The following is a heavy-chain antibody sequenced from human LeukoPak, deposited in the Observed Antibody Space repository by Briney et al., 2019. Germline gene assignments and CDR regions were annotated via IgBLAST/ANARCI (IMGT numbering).Heavy chain of an antibody. Sequence: PSETLSLTCTVPGGSISSYYWSWVRQPPGKGLEWIGYIYYSGSTNYNPSLKSRVTISLDTSKNQFSLKLSSVTAADTAVYYCARGSGSSGKIDYWGQGTLVTVSS. V-gene: IGHV4-59*01. D-gene: IGHD6-19*01. CDR1: GGSISSYY. J-gene: IGHJ4*02. CDR2: IYYSGST. CDR3: ARGSGSSGKIDY.